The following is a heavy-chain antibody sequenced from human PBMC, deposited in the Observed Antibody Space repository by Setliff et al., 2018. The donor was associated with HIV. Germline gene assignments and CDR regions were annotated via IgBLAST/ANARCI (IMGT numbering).Heavy chain of an antibody. CDR2: MSHSGST. J-gene: IGHJ4*02. CDR1: GGSISSATYY. D-gene: IGHD3-22*01. V-gene: IGHV4-39*07. Sequence: KPSETLSLTCSVSGGSISSATYYWGWIRQPPGKGLEWIGSMSHSGSTLYNPSLKSRVTISVDTSKNQFSLKLSSVTAADTAVYYCAREKNSSGYYFKGWGLGVFDFWGQGTLVTVSS. CDR3: AREKNSSGYYFKGWGLGVFDF.